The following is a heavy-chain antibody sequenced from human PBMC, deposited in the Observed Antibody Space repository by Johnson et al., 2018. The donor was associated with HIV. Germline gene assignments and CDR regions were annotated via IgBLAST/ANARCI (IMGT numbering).Heavy chain of an antibody. V-gene: IGHV3-20*04. CDR1: GFTFDDYG. CDR2: INWNGGST. J-gene: IGHJ3*02. D-gene: IGHD3-22*01. Sequence: VQLVESGGGLVQPGGSLRLSCAASGFTFDDYGMSWVRQAPGKGLEWVSGINWNGGSTGYADSVKGRFTISRDNAKHSLYLQMNSLRAEDTAVYYCARDLPGDYYDSSGYPRRHDAFDIWGQGTMVTVSS. CDR3: ARDLPGDYYDSSGYPRRHDAFDI.